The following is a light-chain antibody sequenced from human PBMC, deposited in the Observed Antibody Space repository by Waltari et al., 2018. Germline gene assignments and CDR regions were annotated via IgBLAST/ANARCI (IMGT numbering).Light chain of an antibody. V-gene: IGLV5-45*02. J-gene: IGLJ2*01. CDR1: LGTHVGTQR. Sequence: QAVLTQPPSLSESPGASASLTRTLRLGTHVGTQRIYWYQQRPGSPPQYLLRYKSDSDKQQGSGVPSRFSGSKDASANAGILLISGLQSEDEADYYCMIWHSSAVVFGGGTKLTVL. CDR3: MIWHSSAVV. CDR2: YKSDSDK.